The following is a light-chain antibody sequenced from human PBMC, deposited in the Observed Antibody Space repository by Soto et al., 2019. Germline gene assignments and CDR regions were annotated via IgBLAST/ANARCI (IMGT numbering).Light chain of an antibody. Sequence: QSVLTQPASVSGSPGQSITISCTGSSSDVGGYHYVSWYHQYPGEAPTLVISEVSNRPSGVSNRFSWSKSGNTASLTISGLQAEDEDDYYCCSYTSSTTPLFGGGTKLTVL. CDR2: EVS. V-gene: IGLV2-14*01. CDR1: SSDVGGYHY. J-gene: IGLJ2*01. CDR3: CSYTSSTTPL.